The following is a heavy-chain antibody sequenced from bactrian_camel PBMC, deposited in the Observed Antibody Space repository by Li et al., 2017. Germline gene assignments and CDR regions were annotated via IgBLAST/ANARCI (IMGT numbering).Heavy chain of an antibody. D-gene: IGHD1*01. Sequence: HVQLVESGGGSVQAGGSLILACVASGYTSGTMGWFRQAPGKEREGVAAIDSDGYTNVTYSVEGRFTISKDNAENTLYLQMTNLKPEDTAMYYCAAGRVYAPSACTPVTTVFGYWGQGTQVTVS. CDR3: AAGRVYAPSACTPVTTVFGY. CDR1: GYTSGT. V-gene: IGHV3S55*01. CDR2: IDSDGYT. J-gene: IGHJ6*01.